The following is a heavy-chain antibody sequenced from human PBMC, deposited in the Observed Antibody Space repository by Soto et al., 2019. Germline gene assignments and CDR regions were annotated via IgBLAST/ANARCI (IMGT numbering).Heavy chain of an antibody. Sequence: ASVKVSCKASGYTFTSYSMHWVRQAPGQGLEWMGVINPSGGGTNYAQKLQGRVTLTWAMSASTVFLELSSLRSEDTAVYYCARDARDTSGYYFNYWGQGTLVTVSS. D-gene: IGHD3-22*01. J-gene: IGHJ4*02. CDR1: GYTFTSYS. V-gene: IGHV1-46*01. CDR2: INPSGGGT. CDR3: ARDARDTSGYYFNY.